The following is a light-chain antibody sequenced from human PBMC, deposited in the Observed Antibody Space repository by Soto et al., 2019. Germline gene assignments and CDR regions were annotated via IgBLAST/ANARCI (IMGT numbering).Light chain of an antibody. CDR3: QQYGSSPPALT. V-gene: IGKV3-20*01. Sequence: EIVMTQSPATLSVSPGERATLSCRASQSVSSNLAWYQQKPGQAPRLLIYDASNRATGIPARFSGSGSGTDFTLTISRLEPEDFAVYYCQQYGSSPPALTFGGGTKVDIK. CDR2: DAS. CDR1: QSVSSN. J-gene: IGKJ4*01.